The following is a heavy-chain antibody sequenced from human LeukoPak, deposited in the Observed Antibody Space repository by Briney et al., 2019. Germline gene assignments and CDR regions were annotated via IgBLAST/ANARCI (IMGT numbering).Heavy chain of an antibody. CDR3: ARNTMVRGVIAYYYYMDV. CDR2: ISSSSSTI. D-gene: IGHD3-10*01. CDR1: GFTFISYV. V-gene: IGHV3-48*01. Sequence: GGSLRLSCAASGFTFISYVMNWVRQAPGKGLEWVSYISSSSSTIYYADSVKGRFTISRDNAKNSLYLQMNSLRAEDTAVYYCARNTMVRGVIAYYYYMDVWGKGTTVTVSS. J-gene: IGHJ6*03.